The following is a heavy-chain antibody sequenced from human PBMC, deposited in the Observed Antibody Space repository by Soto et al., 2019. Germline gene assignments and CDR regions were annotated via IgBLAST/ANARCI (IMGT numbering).Heavy chain of an antibody. D-gene: IGHD3-16*01. V-gene: IGHV1-69*13. J-gene: IGHJ3*02. Sequence: ASVKVSCKASGGTFSSYAISWVRQAPGQGLEWMGGIIPIFGTANYAQKFQGRVTITADESTSTAYMELSSLRSEDTAVYYCVRAYYDYVWGSYNIWGQGTMVTVSS. CDR3: VRAYYDYVWGSYNI. CDR2: IIPIFGTA. CDR1: GGTFSSYA.